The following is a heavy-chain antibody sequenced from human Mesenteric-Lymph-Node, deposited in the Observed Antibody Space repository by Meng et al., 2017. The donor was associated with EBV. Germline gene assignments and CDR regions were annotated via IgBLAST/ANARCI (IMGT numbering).Heavy chain of an antibody. CDR2: IYSNSCT. Sequence: RRQAPGPVLVTAPATLSPTCTVPGGSASTGSQYWSWFRQPPGKGLVWIGDIYSNSCTKYNPTLNSRVTMSVDTSKNQFSLRLTSVPAADTAVYYCACSGSGSYYAIYYFDFWGQGTLVTVSS. CDR1: GGSASTGSQY. J-gene: IGHJ4*02. V-gene: IGHV4-61*01. CDR3: ACSGSGSYYAIYYFDF. D-gene: IGHD3-10*01.